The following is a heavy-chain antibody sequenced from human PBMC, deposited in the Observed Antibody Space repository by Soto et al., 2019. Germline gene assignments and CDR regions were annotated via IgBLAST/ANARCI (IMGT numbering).Heavy chain of an antibody. CDR2: MYYSGGT. CDR1: GGSISSSSYF. D-gene: IGHD1-1*01. CDR3: ARHGASTMRSLNWFDP. V-gene: IGHV4-39*01. J-gene: IGHJ5*02. Sequence: QLQLQESGPGLVKPSETLSLTCTVSGGSISSSSYFWGWIRQPPGKGLEWIGSMYYSGGTYYNPSPKSRVTLAVDPSNHQLSLTLSSVTAADTAVYYCARHGASTMRSLNWFDPWGQGTLVTVSS.